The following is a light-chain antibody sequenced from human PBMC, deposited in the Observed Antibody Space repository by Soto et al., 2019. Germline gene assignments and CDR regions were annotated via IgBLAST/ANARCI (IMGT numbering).Light chain of an antibody. Sequence: DIVMTQSPDSLAVSLGERATINCKSSQSVLYSSNNKNYLAWYQQKPGQPPKLLIYWASTRESGVPDRFSGSGSGTDFTLTISSLQAEDVAVYYCQHYLTTATFCQGTKVEI. J-gene: IGKJ1*01. V-gene: IGKV4-1*01. CDR3: QHYLTTAT. CDR2: WAS. CDR1: QSVLYSSNNKNY.